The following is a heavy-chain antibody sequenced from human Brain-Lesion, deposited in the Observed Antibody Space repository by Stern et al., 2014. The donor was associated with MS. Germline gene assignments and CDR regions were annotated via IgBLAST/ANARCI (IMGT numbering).Heavy chain of an antibody. CDR1: GYRFTSNW. V-gene: IGHV5-51*01. D-gene: IGHD6-6*01. Sequence: VQLVESGAEVKKPGASLKISCKGSGYRFTSNWIGWVRQLPGQGLEGMGIIWPGDSDTRYSPSFQGQVTISADKSTSTAYLQWSSLQASDTAMYYCARRGDSSSSGFDYWGQGTLVIVSS. CDR2: IWPGDSDT. J-gene: IGHJ4*02. CDR3: ARRGDSSSSGFDY.